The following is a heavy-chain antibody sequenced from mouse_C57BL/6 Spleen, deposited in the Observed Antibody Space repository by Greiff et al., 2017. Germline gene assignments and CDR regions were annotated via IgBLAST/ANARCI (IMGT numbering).Heavy chain of an antibody. Sequence: QVTLKESGPGILQSSQTLSLTCSFSGFSLSTSGMGVSWIRQPSGKGLEWLAHIYWDDDKRYNPSLKSRLTISKDTSRNQVFLKITSVDTADTATYYCARRRGTGTWYFDVWGTGTTVTVSS. CDR2: IYWDDDK. J-gene: IGHJ1*03. V-gene: IGHV8-12*01. CDR3: ARRRGTGTWYFDV. D-gene: IGHD4-1*01. CDR1: GFSLSTSGMG.